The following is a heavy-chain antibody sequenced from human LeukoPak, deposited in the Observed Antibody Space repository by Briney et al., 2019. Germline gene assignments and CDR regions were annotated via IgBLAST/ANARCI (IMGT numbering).Heavy chain of an antibody. Sequence: SETLSLTCTVSGGSISSYYWSWIRQPPGKGLEWIGYIYYSGSTNYNPSLKSRVTISVDTSKNQFSLKLSSVTAADTAVYYCARVGSGTRYYYYYMDVWGEGTTVTISS. J-gene: IGHJ6*03. V-gene: IGHV4-59*01. D-gene: IGHD1-1*01. CDR1: GGSISSYY. CDR3: ARVGSGTRYYYYYMDV. CDR2: IYYSGST.